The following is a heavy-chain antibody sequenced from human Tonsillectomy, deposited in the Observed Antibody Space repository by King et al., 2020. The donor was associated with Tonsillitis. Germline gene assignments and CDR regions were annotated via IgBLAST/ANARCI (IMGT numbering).Heavy chain of an antibody. CDR1: GYTFSSYG. Sequence: QIQLVQSGAEVKKPGASVKVSCKASGYTFSSYGISWVRQAPGQGLEWMGWISTFNDNTNYAQKFQGRVTMTTDTSTSTAYMELRSLRSDDTAVYYCARDLANWFDHWGQGTLVTVSS. J-gene: IGHJ5*02. CDR2: ISTFNDNT. V-gene: IGHV1-18*01. CDR3: ARDLANWFDH.